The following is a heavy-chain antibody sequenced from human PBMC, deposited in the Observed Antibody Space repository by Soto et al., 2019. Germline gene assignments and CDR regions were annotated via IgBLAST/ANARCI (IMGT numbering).Heavy chain of an antibody. Sequence: QVQLVQSGAEVKKPGSSVKVSCKASGGTFSSYTISWVRQAPGQGLEWMGRIIPILGIANYAQKFQGRVTITEEKSTSTAYMELSSLRSEDTAVYYCAREYSSSWYLPYYFDYWGQGTLVTVSS. J-gene: IGHJ4*02. CDR1: GGTFSSYT. V-gene: IGHV1-69*08. CDR3: AREYSSSWYLPYYFDY. CDR2: IIPILGIA. D-gene: IGHD6-13*01.